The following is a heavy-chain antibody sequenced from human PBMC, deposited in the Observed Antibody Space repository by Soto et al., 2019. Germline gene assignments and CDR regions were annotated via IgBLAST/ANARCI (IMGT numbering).Heavy chain of an antibody. CDR1: GGSISNTRYY. CDR2: IYYNGRT. Sequence: SETLSLTCTVSGGSISNTRYYWDWIRQPPGKGLEWIANIYYNGRTYYNPSLKSRLTISVDTSKNQFSLRLSSVTAADTAIYYCARLNYGDNDYARYDYWGHGTLVTVSS. D-gene: IGHD4-17*01. V-gene: IGHV4-39*01. CDR3: ARLNYGDNDYARYDY. J-gene: IGHJ4*01.